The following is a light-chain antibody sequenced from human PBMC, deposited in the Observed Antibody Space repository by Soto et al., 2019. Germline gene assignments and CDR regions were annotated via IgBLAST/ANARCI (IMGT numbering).Light chain of an antibody. Sequence: EIVLTQSPGTLSLSPGERATLSCRASQSVSSSYLAWYQQKPGQAPRLLIYGASSRATGIPDRFSGSGSGTHFTLTISILEPEDFTMYYCQQYGSSPTLTFGQGTKVNIK. V-gene: IGKV3-20*01. J-gene: IGKJ1*01. CDR3: QQYGSSPTLT. CDR2: GAS. CDR1: QSVSSSY.